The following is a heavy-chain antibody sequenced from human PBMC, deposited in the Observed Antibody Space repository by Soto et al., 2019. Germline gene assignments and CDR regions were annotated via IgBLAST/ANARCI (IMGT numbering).Heavy chain of an antibody. CDR1: GFTFDDFA. J-gene: IGHJ3*02. CDR3: ASVRAWLDGEYLGGDAFDT. D-gene: IGHD4-17*01. V-gene: IGHV3-20*04. CDR2: ITWNGRNT. Sequence: EVQLVESGGGVVRPGGSLRLSCVASGFTFDDFAMSWVRQVPGKGLEWVSGITWNGRNTGHVDSVKGRFTISRDNAKNSLYLQMNSLRAEDTAFYYCASVRAWLDGEYLGGDAFDTWGQGTMVTGSS.